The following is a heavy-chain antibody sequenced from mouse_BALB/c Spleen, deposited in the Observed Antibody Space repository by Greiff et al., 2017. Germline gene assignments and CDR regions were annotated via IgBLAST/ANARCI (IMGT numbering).Heavy chain of an antibody. V-gene: IGHV5-6-3*01. J-gene: IGHJ1*01. CDR3: ANYRYSYWYFDV. D-gene: IGHD2-14*01. CDR1: GFTFSSYG. Sequence: EVKVVESGGGLVQPGGSLKLSCAASGFTFSSYGMSWVRQTPDKRLELVATINSNGGSTYYPDSVKGRFTISRDNAKNTLYLQMRSLKSEDTAMYYCANYRYSYWYFDVWGAGTTVTVSS. CDR2: INSNGGST.